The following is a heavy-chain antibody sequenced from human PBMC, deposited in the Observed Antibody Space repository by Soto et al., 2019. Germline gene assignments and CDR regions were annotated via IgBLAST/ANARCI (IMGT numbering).Heavy chain of an antibody. V-gene: IGHV3-48*01. CDR2: ISSSSSTI. CDR1: GFTFSSYS. Sequence: EVQLVESGGGFVQPGGSLRLSCAASGFTFSSYSMNWVRQAPGKGLEWVSYISSSSSTIYYADSVKGRFTISRDNAKNSLYLQMNSLRAEDTAVYYCARDDYGGSDDAFVIWGQGTMVTVSS. D-gene: IGHD4-17*01. J-gene: IGHJ3*02. CDR3: ARDDYGGSDDAFVI.